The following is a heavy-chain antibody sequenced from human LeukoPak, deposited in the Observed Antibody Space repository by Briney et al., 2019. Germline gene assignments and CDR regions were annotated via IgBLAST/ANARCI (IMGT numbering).Heavy chain of an antibody. J-gene: IGHJ5*02. V-gene: IGHV1-69*04. CDR2: IIPIFGIA. CDR3: ARIYCSGGSCYSFDP. D-gene: IGHD2-15*01. Sequence: SVKVSCKASGGTFSSYAISWVRQAPGQGLELMGRIIPIFGIANYAQKFQGRVTITADKSTSTAYMELSSLRSEDTAVYYCARIYCSGGSCYSFDPWGQGTLVTVSS. CDR1: GGTFSSYA.